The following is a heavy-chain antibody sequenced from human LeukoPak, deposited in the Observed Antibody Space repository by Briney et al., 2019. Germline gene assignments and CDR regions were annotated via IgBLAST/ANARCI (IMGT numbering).Heavy chain of an antibody. D-gene: IGHD6-13*01. CDR1: VYTFTVYY. CDR2: INPNSGGT. CDR3: AREGSSSRFAP. J-gene: IGHJ5*02. V-gene: IGHV1-2*02. Sequence: ASVTVSFTSSVYTFTVYYMHWVRQAPGQGLEWMGWINPNSGGTNYAQKFQGRVTMTRDTSISTAYMELSRLRSDDTAVYYCAREGSSSRFAPGGQGTRVTVSS.